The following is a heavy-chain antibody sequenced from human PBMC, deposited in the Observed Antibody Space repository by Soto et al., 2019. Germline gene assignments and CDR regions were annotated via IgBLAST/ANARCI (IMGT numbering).Heavy chain of an antibody. V-gene: IGHV4-34*01. Sequence: SETLSLTCAVYGGSFSGYYWSWIRQPPGKGLEWIGEINHSGSTNYNPSLKSRVTISVDTSKNQFSLKLSSVTAADTAVYYCARGIPMVRGAYYYYYGMDVWGQGTTVTVSS. CDR2: INHSGST. CDR1: GGSFSGYY. D-gene: IGHD3-10*01. J-gene: IGHJ6*02. CDR3: ARGIPMVRGAYYYYYGMDV.